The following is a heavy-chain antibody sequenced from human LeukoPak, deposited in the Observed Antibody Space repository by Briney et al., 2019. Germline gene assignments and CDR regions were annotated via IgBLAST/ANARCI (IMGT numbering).Heavy chain of an antibody. J-gene: IGHJ3*02. CDR1: GGSIGTNY. CDR2: IYYSGST. Sequence: PSETLSLTCTVSGGSIGTNYWNWIRKPPGKGLERLGYIYYSGSTSYNPSLKSRVTMSIDTSKNLFSLKLTSVTAADTAVYYCASSRGVVTAYDIWGQGTMVTVSS. D-gene: IGHD2-21*02. CDR3: ASSRGVVTAYDI. V-gene: IGHV4-59*01.